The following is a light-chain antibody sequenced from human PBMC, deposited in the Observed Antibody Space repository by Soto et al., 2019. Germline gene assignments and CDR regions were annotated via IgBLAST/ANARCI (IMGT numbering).Light chain of an antibody. CDR3: QYLNSFPLT. CDR2: IAS. J-gene: IGKJ4*01. Sequence: IQLTQSPSSLSASIGDRVTITCRASQGISNYLAWYQQKPGKAPKLLIYIASTLQGGVPSRFSGNGSGTDFSLTISSLQPEDVATYYCQYLNSFPLTFGGGTKVDIK. CDR1: QGISNY. V-gene: IGKV1-9*01.